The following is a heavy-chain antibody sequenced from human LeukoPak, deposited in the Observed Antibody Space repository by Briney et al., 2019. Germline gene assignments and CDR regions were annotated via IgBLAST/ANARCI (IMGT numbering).Heavy chain of an antibody. CDR1: GASISSYY. D-gene: IGHD4-17*01. J-gene: IGHJ3*02. CDR3: ARGNNGDRPPDAFDI. CDR2: IYYSGNT. V-gene: IGHV4-59*12. Sequence: ETLSLTCTVSGASISSYYWSWIRPPPREGLEWVWYIYYSGNTNYNPSLKRRVAISVDTSKNQFSLKLSSVTAADTAVYYCARGNNGDRPPDAFDIWGQGTMVTVSS.